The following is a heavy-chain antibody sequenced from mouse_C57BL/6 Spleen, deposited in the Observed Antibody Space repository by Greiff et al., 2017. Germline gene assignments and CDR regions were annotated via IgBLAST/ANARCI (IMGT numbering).Heavy chain of an antibody. Sequence: QVTLKVSGPGILQPSPTLSLSCSSSGFSLSTFGMGVGWIRQPSGKGLEWLAHIWWDDAKYYNPALKSRLTISKATSKNQVFLRIANVDTADTATYYGARINDGYYYFDYWGQGTTLTVSS. CDR2: IWWDDAK. J-gene: IGHJ2*01. CDR1: GFSLSTFGMG. D-gene: IGHD2-3*01. V-gene: IGHV8-8*01. CDR3: ARINDGYYYFDY.